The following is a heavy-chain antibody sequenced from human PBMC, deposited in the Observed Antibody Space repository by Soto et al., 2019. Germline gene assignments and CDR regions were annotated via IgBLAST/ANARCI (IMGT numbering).Heavy chain of an antibody. CDR2: ISTDASST. V-gene: IGHV3-74*01. Sequence: EVQLVESGGGLVQPGGSLRLSCAASGFTFSSYWMHWVRQAPGKGLVWVSSISTDASSTSYADPVKGRFTISRANGKNTLYLQMTRVRAEETAVYYCARLPNKSPQNWGQGTLVSVSP. CDR3: ARLPNKSPQN. J-gene: IGHJ1*01. CDR1: GFTFSSYW.